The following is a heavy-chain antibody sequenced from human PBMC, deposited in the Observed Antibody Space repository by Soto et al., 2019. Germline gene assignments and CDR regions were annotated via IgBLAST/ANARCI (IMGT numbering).Heavy chain of an antibody. Sequence: QVQLVQSGAEVKKPGASVKVSCKASGYTFSSRDINWVRQATGQGLEWMGWMNPNSGYTGYAQKFQGRVTMTRNTSISTAYMELSSLRSEDTAVYYCARVAYDILTGTDPNWFDPWGQGTLVTVSS. V-gene: IGHV1-8*01. CDR2: MNPNSGYT. CDR1: GYTFSSRD. D-gene: IGHD3-9*01. CDR3: ARVAYDILTGTDPNWFDP. J-gene: IGHJ5*02.